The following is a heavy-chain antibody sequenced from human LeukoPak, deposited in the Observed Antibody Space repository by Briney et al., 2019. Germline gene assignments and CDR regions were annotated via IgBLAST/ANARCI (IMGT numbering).Heavy chain of an antibody. Sequence: SETLSLTCTVSGGSISSSSYYWGWIRQPPGKGLEWIGSIYYSGSTYYNPSLKSRVTISVDTSKNQFSLKLSSVTAADTAVYYCASSYYYDSSGYFGYWGQGTLVTVSS. V-gene: IGHV4-39*07. CDR3: ASSYYYDSSGYFGY. CDR2: IYYSGST. CDR1: GGSISSSSYY. J-gene: IGHJ4*02. D-gene: IGHD3-22*01.